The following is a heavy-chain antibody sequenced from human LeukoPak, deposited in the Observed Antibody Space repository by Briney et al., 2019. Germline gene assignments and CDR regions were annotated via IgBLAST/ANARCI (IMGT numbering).Heavy chain of an antibody. J-gene: IGHJ3*02. Sequence: GRSLRLSCAASGFTFSSYGMHWVRQAPGKGLEWVAVISYDGSNKYYADSVKGRFTISRDNSKNTLYLQMNSLRAEDTAVYYCARMRLEWSPAAFDIWGQGTMVTVSS. D-gene: IGHD3-3*01. V-gene: IGHV3-30*03. CDR1: GFTFSSYG. CDR2: ISYDGSNK. CDR3: ARMRLEWSPAAFDI.